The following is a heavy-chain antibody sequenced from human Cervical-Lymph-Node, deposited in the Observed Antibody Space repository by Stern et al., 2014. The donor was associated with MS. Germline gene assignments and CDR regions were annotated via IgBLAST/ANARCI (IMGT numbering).Heavy chain of an antibody. CDR3: ARDGRHTDNYGLDV. J-gene: IGHJ6*02. CDR1: GGTFNVYA. Sequence: QVQLVQSGAEVKKPGSSVKVSCKASGGTFNVYAINWLRQAPGQGLEWMGGIIPIIGTANYAQKFQGRVTITADGSTRTSSMQMSSLRFDDTAVYYCARDGRHTDNYGLDVWGQGTTVTVSS. D-gene: IGHD3-9*01. V-gene: IGHV1-69*01. CDR2: IIPIIGTA.